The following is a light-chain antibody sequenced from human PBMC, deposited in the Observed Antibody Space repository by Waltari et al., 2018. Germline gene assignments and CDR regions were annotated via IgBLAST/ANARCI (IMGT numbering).Light chain of an antibody. J-gene: IGLJ2*01. V-gene: IGLV1-44*01. CDR1: SSNIGSNP. CDR3: AAWDDSLNGPV. Sequence: QSVLTQPPSASGNPGQRVTISCSGSSSNIGSNPVNWYQQPPGTAPKLLIYSNNQRPSGVPDRFSGSKSGTSASLAISGLQSEDEADYYCAAWDDSLNGPVFGGGTKLTVL. CDR2: SNN.